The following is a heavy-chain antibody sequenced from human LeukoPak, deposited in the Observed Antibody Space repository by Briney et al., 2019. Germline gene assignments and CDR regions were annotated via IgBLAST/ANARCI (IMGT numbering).Heavy chain of an antibody. D-gene: IGHD6-13*01. J-gene: IGHJ4*02. CDR2: IRYDGSNK. V-gene: IGHV3-30*02. CDR3: AKWYSNFDY. Sequence: EWVAFIRYDGSNKYYADSVKGRFTISRDNSKNTLYLQMNSLRAEDTAVYYCAKWYSNFDYWGQGTLVTVSS.